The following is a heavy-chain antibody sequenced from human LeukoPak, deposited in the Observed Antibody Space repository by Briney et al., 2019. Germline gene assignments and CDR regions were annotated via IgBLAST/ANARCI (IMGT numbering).Heavy chain of an antibody. CDR2: ISSDGNNK. J-gene: IGHJ4*02. CDR3: AKDTSMWHHFDY. Sequence: GGSLRLSCAASGFTFSTFGIHWVRQAPGKGLEWGALISSDGNNKYYADSVKGRFTISRDNSKNTLYLQMNSLRAEDTAVYFCAKDTSMWHHFDYWGQGTLVTVSS. V-gene: IGHV3-30*18. CDR1: GFTFSTFG. D-gene: IGHD2-21*01.